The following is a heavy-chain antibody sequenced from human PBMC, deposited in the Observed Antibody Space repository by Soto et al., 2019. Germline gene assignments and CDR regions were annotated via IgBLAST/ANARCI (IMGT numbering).Heavy chain of an antibody. D-gene: IGHD3-22*01. CDR3: ARERNYDSSGSYPPDAFDI. CDR1: GGTFSSYA. Sequence: SVKVSCKASGGTFSSYAISWVRQAPGQGLEWMGGIIPIFGTANYAQKFQGRVTITADESTSTAYMELSSLRSEDTAVYYCARERNYDSSGSYPPDAFDIWGQGTMVTVSS. CDR2: IIPIFGTA. V-gene: IGHV1-69*13. J-gene: IGHJ3*02.